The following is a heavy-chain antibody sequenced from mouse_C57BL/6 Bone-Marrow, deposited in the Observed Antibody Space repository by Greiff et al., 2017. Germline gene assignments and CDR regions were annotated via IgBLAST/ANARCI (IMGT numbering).Heavy chain of an antibody. CDR2: ISSGSSTI. J-gene: IGHJ2*01. Sequence: EVMLVESGGGLVKPGGSLKLSCAASGFTFSDYGMHWVRQAPEKGLEWVSYISSGSSTIYYADTVKGRFTISRDHAKNTLFLQMTSLRSEDTARYYCARHPYDGSSYGYFDDWRQGTTLTVSS. D-gene: IGHD1-1*01. CDR3: ARHPYDGSSYGYFDD. CDR1: GFTFSDYG. V-gene: IGHV5-17*01.